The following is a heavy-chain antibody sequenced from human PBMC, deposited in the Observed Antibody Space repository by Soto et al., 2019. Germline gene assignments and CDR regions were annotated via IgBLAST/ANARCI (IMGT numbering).Heavy chain of an antibody. Sequence: FQTLSLTCSVACGSSSRRGYYWSCIRQHPGKGLEWIGYIYYSGSTYYNPSLKSRVTISVDTSKNQFSLKLSSVTAADTAVYYCAWSSGSYYYGMDVWGQGTTVTVSS. CDR1: CGSSSRRGYY. V-gene: IGHV4-31*03. D-gene: IGHD3-22*01. CDR3: AWSSGSYYYGMDV. J-gene: IGHJ6*02. CDR2: IYYSGST.